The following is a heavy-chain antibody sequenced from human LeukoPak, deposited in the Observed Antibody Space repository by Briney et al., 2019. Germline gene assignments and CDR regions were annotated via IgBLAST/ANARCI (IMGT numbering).Heavy chain of an antibody. J-gene: IGHJ6*04. Sequence: GGSLRLSCAASGVTFSSYEMNWVRQAPGKGLEWVSYISSSGSTIYYADSVKGRFTISRDNAKNSLYLQMNSLRAEDTAVYYCARKSGDGMDVWGKGTTVTVSS. CDR2: ISSSGSTI. CDR3: ARKSGDGMDV. CDR1: GVTFSSYE. V-gene: IGHV3-48*03. D-gene: IGHD3-10*01.